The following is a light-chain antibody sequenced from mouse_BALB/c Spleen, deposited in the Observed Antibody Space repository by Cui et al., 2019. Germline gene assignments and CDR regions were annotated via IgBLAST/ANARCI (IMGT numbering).Light chain of an antibody. CDR1: KSISKY. CDR3: QQHNEYPLT. CDR2: SGS. V-gene: IGKV16-104*01. J-gene: IGKJ5*01. Sequence: DVQITQSPSYLAASPGETITINCRASKSISKYLAWYQEKPGKTNKLLIYSGSTLQSGIPARFSGSGSGTDFTLTISSLEPEDFAMYYCQQHNEYPLTFGAGTKLGLK.